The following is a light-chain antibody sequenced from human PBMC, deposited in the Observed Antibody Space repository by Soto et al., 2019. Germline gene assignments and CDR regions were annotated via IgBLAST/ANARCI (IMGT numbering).Light chain of an antibody. CDR3: QSYDSTLSGVV. V-gene: IGLV1-40*01. CDR1: SSNIGAGYD. Sequence: QSVLTQPPSVSGAPGQRVTISCTRSSSNIGAGYDVHWYHQLPGTAPKLLIYRYNNRPSGVPDRFSGSKSGTSASLAITGLQAEDEADYYCQSYDSTLSGVVFGGGTKVTVL. CDR2: RYN. J-gene: IGLJ2*01.